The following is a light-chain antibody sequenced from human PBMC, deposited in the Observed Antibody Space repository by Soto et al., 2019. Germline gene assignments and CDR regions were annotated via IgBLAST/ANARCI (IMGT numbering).Light chain of an antibody. CDR2: DVN. J-gene: IGLJ1*01. CDR3: VSFAGGTYV. Sequence: QSALTQPPSASGSPGQSVTISCTGTSSDVGAYIFVSWYQQHPGKAPKLMVYDVNRRPQGVPDRFFGSKSGNTASLTVSGLQAEDEADYYCVSFAGGTYVVVTGTKVTVL. V-gene: IGLV2-8*01. CDR1: SSDVGAYIF.